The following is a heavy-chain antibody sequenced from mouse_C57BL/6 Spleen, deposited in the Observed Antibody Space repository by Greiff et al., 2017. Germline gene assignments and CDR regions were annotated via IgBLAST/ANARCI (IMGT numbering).Heavy chain of an antibody. J-gene: IGHJ2*01. CDR3: ARWGTAQATFDY. CDR2: INPGSGGT. V-gene: IGHV1-54*01. Sequence: QVQLQQSGAELVRPGTSVKVSCKASGYAFTNYLIEWVKQRPGQGLEWIGVINPGSGGTNYNEKFKGKATLTADKSSSTAYMQLSSLTSEDSAVYFCARWGTAQATFDYWGQGTTLTVSS. D-gene: IGHD3-2*02. CDR1: GYAFTNYL.